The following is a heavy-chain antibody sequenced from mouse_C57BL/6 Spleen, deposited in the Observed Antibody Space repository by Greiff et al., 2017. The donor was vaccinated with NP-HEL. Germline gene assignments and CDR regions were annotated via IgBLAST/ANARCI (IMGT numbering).Heavy chain of an antibody. J-gene: IGHJ2*01. CDR3: ADYYGSSPFIL. V-gene: IGHV1-81*01. CDR2: IYPRSGIT. D-gene: IGHD1-1*01. CDR1: GYTFTSYG. Sequence: VQLQQSGAELARPGASVKLSCKASGYTFTSYGISWVKQRTGQGLEWIGEIYPRSGITYYNEKFKGKATLTADKSSSTAYMELRSLTSEDAAVYFCADYYGSSPFILWGQGTTLTVSS.